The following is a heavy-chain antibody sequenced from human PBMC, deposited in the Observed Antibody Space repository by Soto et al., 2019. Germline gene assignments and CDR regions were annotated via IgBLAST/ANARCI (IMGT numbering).Heavy chain of an antibody. V-gene: IGHV3-30*03. Sequence: QVQLVESGGGVVQPGRSLRLSCVASGFTFSSYAMHWVRQAPGKGLEWVAVISYDGSNKYYADSVKGQFTISRDNPKNTLFLQMNRLRAEDTAVYYCTPPPPRVGGTKNWFDPWGQGTLVTVSS. D-gene: IGHD1-26*01. CDR1: GFTFSSYA. J-gene: IGHJ5*02. CDR2: ISYDGSNK. CDR3: TPPPPRVGGTKNWFDP.